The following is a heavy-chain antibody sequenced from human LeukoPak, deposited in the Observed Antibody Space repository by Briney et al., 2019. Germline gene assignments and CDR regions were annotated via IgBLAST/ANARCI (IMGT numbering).Heavy chain of an antibody. CDR1: GGTFSSYA. V-gene: IGHV1-69*05. J-gene: IGHJ4*02. D-gene: IGHD1-26*01. Sequence: ASVKVSCKASGGTFSSYAISWVRQAPGQGLEWMGGIIPIFGTVNYAQKFQGRVTITTDESTSTAYMELSSLRSEDTAVYYCARGVGARENYFDYWGQGTLVTVSS. CDR3: ARGVGARENYFDY. CDR2: IIPIFGTV.